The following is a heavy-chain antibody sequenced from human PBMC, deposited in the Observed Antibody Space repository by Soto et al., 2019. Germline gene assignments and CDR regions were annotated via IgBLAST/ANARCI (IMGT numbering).Heavy chain of an antibody. V-gene: IGHV5-10-1*01. CDR2: IDPSDSYT. Sequence: PGESLRINCRGYGHSFTGYWISWVRQMPGKGLEWMGRIDPSDSYTNYSPSFQGHVTISADKSISTAYLQWSSLKASDTAMYYCASADCSGGSCQPDYWGQGTLVTFSS. CDR1: GHSFTGYW. J-gene: IGHJ4*02. CDR3: ASADCSGGSCQPDY. D-gene: IGHD2-15*01.